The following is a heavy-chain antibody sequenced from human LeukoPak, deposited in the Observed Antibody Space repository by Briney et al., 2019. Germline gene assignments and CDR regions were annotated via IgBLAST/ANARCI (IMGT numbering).Heavy chain of an antibody. J-gene: IGHJ5*02. D-gene: IGHD6-13*01. V-gene: IGHV3-53*01. CDR3: ARTYSSSWYGDWFDP. Sequence: AGGSLRLSCAASGFTVSSNYMSWVRQAPGKGLEWVSVIYSGGSTYYADSVKGRFTISRDNSKNTLYLQMNSLRAEDTAVYYCARTYSSSWYGDWFDPWGQGTLVTVSS. CDR2: IYSGGST. CDR1: GFTVSSNY.